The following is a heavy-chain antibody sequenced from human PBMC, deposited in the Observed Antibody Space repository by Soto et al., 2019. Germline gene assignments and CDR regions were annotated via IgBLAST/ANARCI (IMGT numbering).Heavy chain of an antibody. J-gene: IGHJ3*02. V-gene: IGHV4-59*01. CDR1: GGSISSYF. CDR2: MYSYEST. CDR3: ARDHKEAFDI. Sequence: QVLLQESGPGLVKPSATLSLTCTVSGGSISSYFLHWIRQAPGQGLVWIGYMYSYESTYYNPSLKSRVTMSLDTSKSLFSLKLNPVTAADTAVYYCARDHKEAFDIWGQGTLVTVSS.